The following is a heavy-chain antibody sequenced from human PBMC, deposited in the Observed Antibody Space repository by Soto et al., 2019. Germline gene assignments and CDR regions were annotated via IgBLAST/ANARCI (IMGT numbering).Heavy chain of an antibody. CDR2: ISAYNGNT. V-gene: IGHV1-18*01. Sequence: QVQLVQSGAEVKKPGASVKVSCKASGYTFTSYGISWVRQAPGQGLEWMGWISAYNGNTNYAQKLQGRVTMTTDTSTSTGYMELRSLRSDDTAVYYCATGITMVRGVRGDYYYGMDVWGQGTTVTVSS. CDR1: GYTFTSYG. CDR3: ATGITMVRGVRGDYYYGMDV. D-gene: IGHD3-10*01. J-gene: IGHJ6*02.